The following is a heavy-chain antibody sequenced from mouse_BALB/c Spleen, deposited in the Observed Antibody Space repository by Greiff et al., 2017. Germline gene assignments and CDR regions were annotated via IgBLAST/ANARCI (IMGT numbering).Heavy chain of an antibody. Sequence: EVKLVESGGGLVKPGGSLKLSCAASGFTFSDYYMYWVRQTPEKRLEWVATISDGGSYTYYPDSVKGRFTISRDNAKNNLYLQMSSLKSEDTAMYYCARAGRGYFDYWGQGTTLTVSS. CDR1: GFTFSDYY. D-gene: IGHD3-3*01. CDR3: ARAGRGYFDY. CDR2: ISDGGSYT. V-gene: IGHV5-4*02. J-gene: IGHJ2*01.